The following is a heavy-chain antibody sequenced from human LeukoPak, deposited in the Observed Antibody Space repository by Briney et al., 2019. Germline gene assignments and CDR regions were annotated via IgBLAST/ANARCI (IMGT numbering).Heavy chain of an antibody. CDR3: ARDSGLTGTTISPFQH. CDR1: GGTFSSYA. D-gene: IGHD1-7*01. V-gene: IGHV1-69*13. J-gene: IGHJ1*01. Sequence: SVKVSCKASGGTFSSYAISWVRQAPGQGLAWMGGIIPIFGTANYAQKFQGRVTITADESTSTAYMELSSLRSEDTAVYYCARDSGLTGTTISPFQHWGQGTLVTVSS. CDR2: IIPIFGTA.